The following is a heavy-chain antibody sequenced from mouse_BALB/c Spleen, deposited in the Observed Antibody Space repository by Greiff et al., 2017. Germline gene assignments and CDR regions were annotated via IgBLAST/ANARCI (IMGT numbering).Heavy chain of an antibody. V-gene: IGHV1S56*01. D-gene: IGHD2-10*01. CDR3: ARCPYYENAMDY. J-gene: IGHJ4*01. CDR2: IYPGNVNT. Sequence: QVHVKQSGPELVKPGASVRISCKASGYTFTSYYIHWVKQRPGQGLEWIGWIYPGNVNTKYNEKFKGKATLTADKSSSTAYMQLSSLTSEDSAVYFCARCPYYENAMDYWGQGTSVTVSS. CDR1: GYTFTSYY.